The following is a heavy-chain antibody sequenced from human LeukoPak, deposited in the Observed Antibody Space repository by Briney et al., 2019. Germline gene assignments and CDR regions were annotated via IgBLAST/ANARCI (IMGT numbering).Heavy chain of an antibody. CDR1: GGSFSGYY. Sequence: SETLSPTCAVYGGSFSGYYWSWIRQPPGKGLEWIGEINHSGSTDYNPSLKSRVTISVDTSKNQFSLKLSSVTAADTAVYYCARSARGSGSYYRQLDYWGQGTLVTVSS. CDR2: INHSGST. CDR3: ARSARGSGSYYRQLDY. J-gene: IGHJ4*02. V-gene: IGHV4-34*01. D-gene: IGHD3-10*01.